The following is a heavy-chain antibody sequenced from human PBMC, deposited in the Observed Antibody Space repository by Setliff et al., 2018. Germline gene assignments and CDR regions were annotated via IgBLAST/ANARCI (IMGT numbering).Heavy chain of an antibody. CDR2: INHSGST. J-gene: IGHJ3*02. Sequence: SETLSLTCAVYGGSFSGYYWSWIRQPPGKGLEWIGEINHSGSTNYNPSLKSRVTISVDTSKNQFSLKLSSVTAADTAVYYCARSGYYDFWSGFLNDAFDIWGQGAMVTVSS. CDR3: ARSGYYDFWSGFLNDAFDI. CDR1: GGSFSGYY. D-gene: IGHD3-3*01. V-gene: IGHV4-34*01.